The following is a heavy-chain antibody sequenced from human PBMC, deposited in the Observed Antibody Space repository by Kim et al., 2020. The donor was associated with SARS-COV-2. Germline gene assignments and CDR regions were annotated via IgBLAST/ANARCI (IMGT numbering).Heavy chain of an antibody. CDR1: GFTVSSNY. V-gene: IGHV3-53*01. J-gene: IGHJ3*02. CDR3: WVRGVQDVASFDAFDI. Sequence: GGSLRLSCAASGFTVSSNYMSWVRQAPGKGLEWVSVIYSGGSTYYADSVKGRFTISRDNSKNTLYLQMNSLRAEDTAVYYCWVRGVQDVASFDAFDIWGQGTMVTVSS. D-gene: IGHD3-10*01. CDR2: IYSGGST.